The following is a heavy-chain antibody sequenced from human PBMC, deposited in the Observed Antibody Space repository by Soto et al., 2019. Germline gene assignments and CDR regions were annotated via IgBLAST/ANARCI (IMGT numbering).Heavy chain of an antibody. J-gene: IGHJ4*02. CDR1: GFTFSNYA. Sequence: EVQLLESGGTLIQPGGSLRLSCAASGFTFSNYALSWVRQAPGKGLEWVSAITGSGVRTYYADSVKGRFTISRDNSKNTLYLQMNSLSADDTAVYYCAKDSSALSVGVLFDHWGQGTLVTVSS. CDR3: AKDSSALSVGVLFDH. V-gene: IGHV3-23*01. CDR2: ITGSGVRT. D-gene: IGHD3-16*01.